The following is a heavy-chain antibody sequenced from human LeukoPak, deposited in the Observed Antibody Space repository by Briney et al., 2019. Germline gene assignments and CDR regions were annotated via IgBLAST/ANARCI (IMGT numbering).Heavy chain of an antibody. CDR1: GGSISSGGYY. CDR2: IYYSGST. D-gene: IGHD1-14*01. CDR3: ARGSCIAGWFDP. V-gene: IGHV4-31*03. Sequence: SQTLSLTCTVSGGSISSGGYYWSWIRQHPGKGLEWIGYIYYSGSTYYNPSLKSRVTISVDTSKNQFSLKLSSVTAADTAVYYCARGSCIAGWFDPWGQGTLVTVSS. J-gene: IGHJ5*02.